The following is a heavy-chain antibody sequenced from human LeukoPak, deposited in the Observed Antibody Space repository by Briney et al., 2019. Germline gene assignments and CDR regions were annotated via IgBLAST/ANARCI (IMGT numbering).Heavy chain of an antibody. CDR2: IRSSGSTI. V-gene: IGHV3-11*01. Sequence: PGGSLRLSCAASGFTFSDYYMSWIRQAPGKGLEGVSYIRSSGSTIYYADSVKGRCTISRDNAKNSLYLQMNSLRAEDTAVYYCARWQRGGYDDYWGQETLVTVSS. CDR1: GFTFSDYY. J-gene: IGHJ4*02. D-gene: IGHD5-12*01. CDR3: ARWQRGGYDDY.